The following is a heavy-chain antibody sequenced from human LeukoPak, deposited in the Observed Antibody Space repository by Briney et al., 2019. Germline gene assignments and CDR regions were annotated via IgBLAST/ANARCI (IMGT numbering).Heavy chain of an antibody. CDR3: VRGSSGTVVRGVSWAWFDP. Sequence: GGSLRLSCAASGFTFTSFWMSWVRQAPGKGLEWVANISKDGSEKYFVDSVKGRFTISRDNAENSLHLQMNSLRAEDTAVYYCVRGSSGTVVRGVSWAWFDPWGQGTLVSVSS. CDR2: ISKDGSEK. D-gene: IGHD3-10*01. CDR1: GFTFTSFW. V-gene: IGHV3-7*05. J-gene: IGHJ5*02.